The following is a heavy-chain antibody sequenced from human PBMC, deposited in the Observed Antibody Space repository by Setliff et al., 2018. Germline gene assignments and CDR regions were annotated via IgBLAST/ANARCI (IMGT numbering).Heavy chain of an antibody. Sequence: SETLSLTCTVSGGYIRNSSYYWGWIRQPPGKGLEWIGTIYYSGSTYHNPSLKSRVTISVDTSKNQFSLNLSSVTAADTAVYYCARLGCYSSGWHNTPYYFDDWGQGALVTVSS. CDR3: ARLGCYSSGWHNTPYYFDD. CDR1: GGYIRNSSYY. J-gene: IGHJ4*02. CDR2: IYYSGST. V-gene: IGHV4-39*07. D-gene: IGHD6-19*01.